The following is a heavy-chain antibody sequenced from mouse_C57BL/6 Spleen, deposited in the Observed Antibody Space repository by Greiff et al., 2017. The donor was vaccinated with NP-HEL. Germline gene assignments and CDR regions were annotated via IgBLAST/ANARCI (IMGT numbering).Heavy chain of an antibody. CDR2: ISDGGSYT. Sequence: EVQLVESGGGLVKPGGSLKLSCAASGFTFSSYAMSWVRQTPEKRLEWVATISDGGSYTYYPDNVKGRFTISRDNAKNNLYLQMSHLKSEDTAMYYCARDPYYYGSSYFDYWGQGTTLTVSS. CDR3: ARDPYYYGSSYFDY. CDR1: GFTFSSYA. D-gene: IGHD1-1*01. V-gene: IGHV5-4*01. J-gene: IGHJ2*01.